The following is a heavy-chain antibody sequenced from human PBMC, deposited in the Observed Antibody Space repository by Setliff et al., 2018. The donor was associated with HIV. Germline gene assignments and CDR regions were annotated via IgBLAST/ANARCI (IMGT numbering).Heavy chain of an antibody. V-gene: IGHV1-18*01. Sequence: ASVKVSCKASGYTFTTYDITWVRQAPGQGLEWLGWISPYNGHTNFAQKFQGRVTMTTDTATSTAYMEVRSLRSDDTAVYYCATYHYYDSSAYFIDLYYFDYWGQGTLVTVSS. D-gene: IGHD3-22*01. J-gene: IGHJ4*02. CDR1: GYTFTTYD. CDR2: ISPYNGHT. CDR3: ATYHYYDSSAYFIDLYYFDY.